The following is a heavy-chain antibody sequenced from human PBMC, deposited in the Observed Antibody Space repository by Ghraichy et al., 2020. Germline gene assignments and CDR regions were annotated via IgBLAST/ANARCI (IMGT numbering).Heavy chain of an antibody. Sequence: GSLRLSCAVYGGSFSGYYWSWIRQPPGKGLEWIGEINHSGSTNYNPSLKSRVTISVDTSKNQFSLKLSSVTAADTAVYYCARTRVVVVPRYYYYYGMDVWGQGTTVTVSS. J-gene: IGHJ6*02. D-gene: IGHD2-2*01. CDR2: INHSGST. CDR3: ARTRVVVVPRYYYYYGMDV. V-gene: IGHV4-34*01. CDR1: GGSFSGYY.